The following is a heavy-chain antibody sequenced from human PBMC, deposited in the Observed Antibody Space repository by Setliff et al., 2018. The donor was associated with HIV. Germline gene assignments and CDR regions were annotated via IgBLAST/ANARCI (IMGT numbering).Heavy chain of an antibody. V-gene: IGHV4-34*01. Sequence: SETLSLTCAVYGGSFSGYYWSWVRQPPGKGLEWIGEINHSGSTNYSPSLKSRVTISVDSSKNQFSLKLTSVTAADTAVYYCARPTGYSSSWYPLDAFDIWGQGTMVTVSS. D-gene: IGHD6-13*01. CDR3: ARPTGYSSSWYPLDAFDI. J-gene: IGHJ3*02. CDR2: INHSGST. CDR1: GGSFSGYY.